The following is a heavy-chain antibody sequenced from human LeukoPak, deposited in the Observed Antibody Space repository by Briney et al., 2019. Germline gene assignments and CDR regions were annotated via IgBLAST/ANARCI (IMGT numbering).Heavy chain of an antibody. D-gene: IGHD6-19*01. CDR3: ARDSGWTFDP. Sequence: GGSLRLSCAASGFTFSSYWMHWVRQAPGKGLVWVSRINTDGSSTSYADSVKGRFTISRDNAKNSVYLQMNSLGVEDTAIYYCARDSGWTFDPWGQGTLVTVSS. V-gene: IGHV3-74*01. CDR1: GFTFSSYW. CDR2: INTDGSST. J-gene: IGHJ5*02.